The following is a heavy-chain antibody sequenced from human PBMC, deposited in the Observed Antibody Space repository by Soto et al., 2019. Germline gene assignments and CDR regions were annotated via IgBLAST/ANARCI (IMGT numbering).Heavy chain of an antibody. D-gene: IGHD5-12*01. CDR1: GFTFSSYS. Sequence: GGSLRLSCAASGFTFSSYSMNWVRQAPGKGLEWVSSISSSSSYIYYADSVKGRFTISRDNAKNSLYLQMNSLRAEDTAVYYCARDSSYRIAGFYFDYWGQGTLVTVS. V-gene: IGHV3-21*01. CDR3: ARDSSYRIAGFYFDY. CDR2: ISSSSSYI. J-gene: IGHJ4*02.